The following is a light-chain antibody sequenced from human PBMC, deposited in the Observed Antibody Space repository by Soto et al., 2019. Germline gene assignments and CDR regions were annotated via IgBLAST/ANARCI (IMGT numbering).Light chain of an antibody. CDR3: QQYNIWPPIT. J-gene: IGKJ5*01. CDR2: GAY. V-gene: IGKV3-15*01. CDR1: QSFNSIY. Sequence: EIVSTQSQGTQSLYPRARASLSCTSIQSFNSIYLAWYQQKPGQAPRLLIYGAYNRAAGVPARFSGSGSGTEFTLTITSLQSEDIALDYCQQYNIWPPITFGQGTRLEI.